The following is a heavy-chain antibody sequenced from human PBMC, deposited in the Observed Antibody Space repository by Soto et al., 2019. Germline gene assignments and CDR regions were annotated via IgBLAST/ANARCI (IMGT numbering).Heavy chain of an antibody. J-gene: IGHJ4*02. V-gene: IGHV3-23*01. CDR2: LSASGSST. CDR1: GFIFSNYA. Sequence: DVQLLESGGGLVQSGGSLRLSCVASGFIFSNYAMSWVRQAPGKGLEWVSALSASGSSTYYADSVKGRFTISRDNSRDMLFLQMSVLRAEDTAVYCCAYHSRAGSYPDYWGQGTLVTVSS. D-gene: IGHD3-10*01. CDR3: AYHSRAGSYPDY.